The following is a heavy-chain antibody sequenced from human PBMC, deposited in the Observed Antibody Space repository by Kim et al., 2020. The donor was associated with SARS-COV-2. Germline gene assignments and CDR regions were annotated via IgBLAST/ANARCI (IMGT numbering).Heavy chain of an antibody. D-gene: IGHD2-21*02. CDR2: IIPIFGTA. CDR1: GGTFSSYA. Sequence: SVKVSCKASGGTFSSYAISWVRQAPGQGLEWMGGIIPIFGTANYAQKFQGRVTITADESTSTAYMELSSLRSEDTAVYYCARTVVTAPPGRAEYFQHWGQGTLVTVSS. V-gene: IGHV1-69*13. J-gene: IGHJ1*01. CDR3: ARTVVTAPPGRAEYFQH.